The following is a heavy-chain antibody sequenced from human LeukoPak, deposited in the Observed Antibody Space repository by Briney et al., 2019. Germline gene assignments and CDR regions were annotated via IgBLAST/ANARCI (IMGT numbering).Heavy chain of an antibody. CDR3: AKLVSYSYGFYYFDY. J-gene: IGHJ4*02. V-gene: IGHV3-23*01. D-gene: IGHD5-18*01. CDR1: GFTFSSYA. Sequence: GGSLRISCAASGFTFSSYAMSWVRQAPGKGPEWVSAISGSGGSTYYADSVKGRFTISRDNSKNTLYLQMNSLRAEDTAVYYCAKLVSYSYGFYYFDYWGQGTLVTVSS. CDR2: ISGSGGST.